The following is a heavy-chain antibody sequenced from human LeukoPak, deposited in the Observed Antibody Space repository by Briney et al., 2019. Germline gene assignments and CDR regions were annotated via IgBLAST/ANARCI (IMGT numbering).Heavy chain of an antibody. J-gene: IGHJ4*02. D-gene: IGHD1-26*01. V-gene: IGHV3-30*02. CDR2: IRYDGSHE. Sequence: GGSLRLSCGASGFTFSTHDMHWVRQAPGKGLEWVAFIRYDGSHEYYADSVKGRFTISRDNSKNTLYLQMNSVRSEDTALYYCAKPSGSGVDYWGQGTLVTVSS. CDR3: AKPSGSGVDY. CDR1: GFTFSTHD.